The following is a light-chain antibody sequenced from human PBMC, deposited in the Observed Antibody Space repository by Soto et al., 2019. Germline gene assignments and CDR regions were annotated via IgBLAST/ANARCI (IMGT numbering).Light chain of an antibody. Sequence: EILLTQSPGTLSLSPGERATLSCRTSQSVGSTYLAWYQQKPSQAPRLLIYEASRRATGIPDRFSGSGSGTDFTLTISRLEPEDFAVYYCQQFGSSPRYTFGQGTKLEI. J-gene: IGKJ2*01. CDR1: QSVGSTY. V-gene: IGKV3-20*01. CDR2: EAS. CDR3: QQFGSSPRYT.